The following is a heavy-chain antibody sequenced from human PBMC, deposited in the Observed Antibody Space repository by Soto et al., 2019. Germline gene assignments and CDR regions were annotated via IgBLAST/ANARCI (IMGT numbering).Heavy chain of an antibody. CDR1: GFTFPRYV. V-gene: IGHV3-23*01. Sequence: VGSRRLSCAASGFTFPRYVMSWVRQAPGKGLEWVSAISGSGGSTYYAASVKGRFTISRDNSKNTLYLQMNSLRAQHPAVYYCAKLRTTVTTDDIWGQGTMLTDS. D-gene: IGHD4-17*01. CDR2: ISGSGGST. CDR3: AKLRTTVTTDDI. J-gene: IGHJ3*02.